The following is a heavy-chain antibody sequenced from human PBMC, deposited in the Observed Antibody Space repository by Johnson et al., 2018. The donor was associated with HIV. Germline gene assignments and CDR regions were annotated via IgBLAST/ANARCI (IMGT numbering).Heavy chain of an antibody. J-gene: IGHJ3*01. CDR2: ISYDGSTK. D-gene: IGHD5-18*01. CDR1: GFTFSTYA. CDR3: ARDQRGGYSYGDAFDF. Sequence: QLVESGGGVVQPGRSLRLSCAASGFTFSTYAIHWVRQAPGKGLEWVAIISYDGSTKYYADSVKGRFTISRDNSKNSLYLQMNTLRAEDTAVYYCARDQRGGYSYGDAFDFWGQGTVVSVST. V-gene: IGHV3-30-3*01.